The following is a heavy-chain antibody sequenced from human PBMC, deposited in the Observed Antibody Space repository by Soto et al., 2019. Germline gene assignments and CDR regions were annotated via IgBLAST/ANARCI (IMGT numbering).Heavy chain of an antibody. CDR1: GFTFSLSA. D-gene: IGHD2-21*02. J-gene: IGHJ1*01. CDR2: ISGGGGST. CDR3: AKGPEYYSLTGGDH. Sequence: EVQLLESGGGFVQPGGSLRLSCAASGFTFSLSAMSWVRQAPGRGLEWVSSISGGGGSTEYAESVKGRFTISRDNSKDTVHLQMNSLRAEDTAIYYGAKGPEYYSLTGGDHWGKGALVSVSS. V-gene: IGHV3-23*01.